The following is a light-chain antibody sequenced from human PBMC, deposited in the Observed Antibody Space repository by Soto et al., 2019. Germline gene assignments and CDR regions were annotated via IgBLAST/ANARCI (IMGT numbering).Light chain of an antibody. Sequence: IQLTQSPSSLSASVGDRVTITCRASQGISSYLAWYQQKPGKAPKLLIYAASTLQRGVPSRFSGSGSGTDFTLTISSLQPEDFATYYCQQLKSYLWTFGPGTKVEIK. J-gene: IGKJ1*01. CDR1: QGISSY. CDR3: QQLKSYLWT. V-gene: IGKV1-9*01. CDR2: AAS.